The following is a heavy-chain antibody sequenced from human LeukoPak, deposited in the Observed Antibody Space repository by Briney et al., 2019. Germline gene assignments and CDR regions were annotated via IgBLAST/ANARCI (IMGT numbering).Heavy chain of an antibody. Sequence: ASVKVSCKASGYTFTSYDINWVRQATGQGLEWMGWMNPNSGSTGYAQKFQGRVTMTRNTSISTAYMELSSLRSGDTAVYYCARGGLGGGNSYYYYYYMDVWGKGTTVTVSS. D-gene: IGHD4-23*01. J-gene: IGHJ6*03. CDR2: MNPNSGST. CDR1: GYTFTSYD. V-gene: IGHV1-8*01. CDR3: ARGGLGGGNSYYYYYYMDV.